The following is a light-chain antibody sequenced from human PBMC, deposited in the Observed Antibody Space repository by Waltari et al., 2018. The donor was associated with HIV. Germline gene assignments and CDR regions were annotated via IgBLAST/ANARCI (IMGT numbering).Light chain of an antibody. CDR1: QSVSSY. CDR3: QQRSNWPLT. J-gene: IGKJ4*01. CDR2: DAS. Sequence: EIVLTQSPATLSLSPGERATLSCRASQSVSSYLAWYRQKPGQAPRLLIYDASNRATGIPARFSGSGSGSDFTLTISSLEPEDFAVYYCQQRSNWPLTFGGGTEVEIK. V-gene: IGKV3-11*01.